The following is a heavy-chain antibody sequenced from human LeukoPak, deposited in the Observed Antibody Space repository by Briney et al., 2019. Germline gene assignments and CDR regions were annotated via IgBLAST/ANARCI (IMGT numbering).Heavy chain of an antibody. CDR2: FDPEGGEA. CDR1: GDTLSELS. D-gene: IGHD5/OR15-5a*01. V-gene: IGHV1-24*01. CDR3: TAGGVYSLLDH. J-gene: IGHJ4*02. Sequence: ASLTVSCKVSGDTLSELSMHWVRQAPGKGLEWMGGFDPEGGEAIYAQKFQGRLTMTEDTSTDTDYMDLRSLRSDDTAVYYCTAGGVYSLLDHWGQGTQVTVSS.